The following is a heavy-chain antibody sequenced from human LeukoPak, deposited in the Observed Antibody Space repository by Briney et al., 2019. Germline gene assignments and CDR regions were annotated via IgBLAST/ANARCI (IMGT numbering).Heavy chain of an antibody. J-gene: IGHJ4*02. CDR2: IYYSGST. D-gene: IGHD2-21*01. CDR3: ASLFPRQEGRY. CDR1: GGSISSSSYY. V-gene: IGHV4-39*01. Sequence: PSETLSLTCTVSGGSISSSSYYWGWIRQPPGKGLEWIGSIYYSGSTYYNPSLKSRVTISVDTSKNQFSLKPSSVTAADTAVYYCASLFPRQEGRYWGQGTLVTVSS.